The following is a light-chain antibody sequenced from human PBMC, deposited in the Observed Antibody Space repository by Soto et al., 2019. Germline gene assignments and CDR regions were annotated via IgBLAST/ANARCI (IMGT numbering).Light chain of an antibody. CDR1: SSDVGGYNF. CDR2: EVS. J-gene: IGLJ1*01. V-gene: IGLV2-14*01. CDR3: SSYTTSYFYV. Sequence: QSVLTQPASVSGSPGQSITISCTGTSSDVGGYNFVSWYQQHPGKAPKLMLFEVSNRPSGVSTRFSGSKSGNTASLTISGLQAGDEADYYCSSYTTSYFYVFGPGTKVTVL.